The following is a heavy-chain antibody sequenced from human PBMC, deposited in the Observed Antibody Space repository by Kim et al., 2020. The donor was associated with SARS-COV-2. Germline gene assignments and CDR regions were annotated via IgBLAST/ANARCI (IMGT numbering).Heavy chain of an antibody. CDR2: IRKDGNEI. Sequence: GGSLRLSCAASGLTFEIYWMAWVRQAPGKGPEWVAYIRKDGNEIYYGDSVKGRFTISRDNAKNSLYLQMNSPRVEDTAVYYCARDWGDDWGKGTLVTVSS. V-gene: IGHV3-7*01. J-gene: IGHJ4*02. CDR1: GLTFEIYW. CDR3: ARDWGDD. D-gene: IGHD3-16*01.